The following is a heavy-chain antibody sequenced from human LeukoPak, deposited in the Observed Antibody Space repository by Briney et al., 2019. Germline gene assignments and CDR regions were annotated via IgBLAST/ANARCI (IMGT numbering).Heavy chain of an antibody. CDR1: GGSISSSSNY. D-gene: IGHD1-7*01. Sequence: PSETLSLTCTVSGGSISSSSNYWGWIRQPPGKGLEWLGSIYYSGSTYYNPSLKSRVTISVDTSKNQFSLKLSSVTAADTAVYYCATYNWNYDFANFDYWGQGTLVTVSS. CDR2: IYYSGST. J-gene: IGHJ4*02. CDR3: ATYNWNYDFANFDY. V-gene: IGHV4-39*01.